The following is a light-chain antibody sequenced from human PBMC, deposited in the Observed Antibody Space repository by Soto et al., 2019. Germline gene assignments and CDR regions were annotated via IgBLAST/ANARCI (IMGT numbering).Light chain of an antibody. Sequence: EIVMTQSPATLSVSPGERATLSCRASQSVSSNLAWYQQRPGQAPRLLIYGASTRATGIPDRFSGSGSGTDFTLTISRLEPEDFAVYYCQQYGSSPGGTFGQGTKVDVK. CDR1: QSVSSN. V-gene: IGKV3-20*01. CDR2: GAS. J-gene: IGKJ1*01. CDR3: QQYGSSPGGT.